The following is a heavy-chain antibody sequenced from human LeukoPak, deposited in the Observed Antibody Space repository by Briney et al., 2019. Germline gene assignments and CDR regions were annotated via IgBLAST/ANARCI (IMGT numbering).Heavy chain of an antibody. CDR3: AKDVYSSSWYVGGYMDV. J-gene: IGHJ6*03. Sequence: GGSLRLSCAASGFTFSSCAMSWVRQAPGKGLEWVSAISGSGGSTYYAVSVKGRFTISRDNPKNTLYLQMNSLRAEDTAVYYCAKDVYSSSWYVGGYMDVWGKGTTVTVSS. CDR1: GFTFSSCA. V-gene: IGHV3-23*01. CDR2: ISGSGGST. D-gene: IGHD6-13*01.